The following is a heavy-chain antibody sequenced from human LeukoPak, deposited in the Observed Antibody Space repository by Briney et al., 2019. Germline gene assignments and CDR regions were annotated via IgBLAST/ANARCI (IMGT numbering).Heavy chain of an antibody. D-gene: IGHD4-11*01. CDR3: ARDYSNYRGNFDY. J-gene: IGHJ4*02. CDR1: GGTFSSYT. CDR2: IIPILGIA. Sequence: SVKVSCKASGGTFSSYTISWVRQAPGQGLEWMGRIIPILGIANYAQKFQGRATITADKSTSTAYMELSSLRSEDTAVYYCARDYSNYRGNFDYWGQGTLVTVSS. V-gene: IGHV1-69*04.